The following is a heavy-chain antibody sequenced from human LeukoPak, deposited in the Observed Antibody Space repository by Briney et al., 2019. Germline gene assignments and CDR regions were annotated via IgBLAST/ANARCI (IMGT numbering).Heavy chain of an antibody. CDR1: GFIFSSYT. D-gene: IGHD3-16*01. Sequence: GGSLRLSCAASGFIFSSYTMHWVRQAPGKGLEYVSTITNGGGTTYANSVKGRFTISRDNSKNTLYLQMGTLRGDDMAVYYCARDRLGYGVFFDYWGQGTLVTVSS. CDR2: ITNGGGT. V-gene: IGHV3-64*01. CDR3: ARDRLGYGVFFDY. J-gene: IGHJ4*02.